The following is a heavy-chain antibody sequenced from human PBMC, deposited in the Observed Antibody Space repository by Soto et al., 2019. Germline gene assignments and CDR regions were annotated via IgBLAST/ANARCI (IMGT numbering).Heavy chain of an antibody. Sequence: QVQLVESGGGVVQPGGSLRLSCAASGFTFYNYGMHWVRQAPGKGLEWVAGIWHDASNKYYAGSVKGRFTISRDNSKNMPYLQSISLRADDTSAYYCAREAVYQETIGQQLPDCWGQGIMVTVSS. CDR2: IWHDASNK. D-gene: IGHD6-13*01. CDR3: AREAVYQETIGQQLPDC. CDR1: GFTFYNYG. J-gene: IGHJ4*02. V-gene: IGHV3-33*01.